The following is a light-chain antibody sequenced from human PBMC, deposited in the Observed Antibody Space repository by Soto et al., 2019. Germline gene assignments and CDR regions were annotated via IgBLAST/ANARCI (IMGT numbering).Light chain of an antibody. CDR1: SSDVGTYNY. J-gene: IGLJ2*01. V-gene: IGLV2-14*01. Sequence: QSALTQPASVSGSPGQSITISCTGTSSDVGTYNYVALYQPHPGKAPKLMIYDVSNRPSGVSDRFSGSKSGNTASLTISGLQAEDEADYYCSSYTSSSTSVVFGGGTKLTVL. CDR2: DVS. CDR3: SSYTSSSTSVV.